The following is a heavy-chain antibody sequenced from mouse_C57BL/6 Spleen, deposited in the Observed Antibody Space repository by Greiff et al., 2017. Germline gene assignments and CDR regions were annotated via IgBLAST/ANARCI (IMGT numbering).Heavy chain of an antibody. V-gene: IGHV1-64*01. CDR3: ARVEGGYSAWFAY. CDR2: IHPNSGST. D-gene: IGHD2-3*01. CDR1: GYTFTSYW. J-gene: IGHJ3*01. Sequence: VKLQQPGAELAKPGASVKLSCKASGYTFTSYWMHWVKQRPGQGLEWIGMIHPNSGSTNYNEKFKSKATLTVDKSSSTAYMQLSSLTSEDSAVYYCARVEGGYSAWFAYWGQGTLVTVSA.